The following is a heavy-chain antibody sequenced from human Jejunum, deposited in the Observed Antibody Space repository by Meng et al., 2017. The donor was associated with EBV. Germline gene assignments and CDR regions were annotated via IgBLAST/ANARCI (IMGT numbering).Heavy chain of an antibody. V-gene: IGHV7-4-1*02. CDR2: IHTNTGNP. J-gene: IGHJ5*01. D-gene: IGHD3-16*02. Sequence: QVQLVQSGSALKNPGASVKVSCKTFGYTFTSTAINWLRQAPGQGLEWMGWIHTNTGNPTYVQGFTGRFVFSLDTSVSTAYLQISSLKPDDTGVYYCARGRSSYLDSWGQGTLVTVST. CDR1: GYTFTSTA. CDR3: ARGRSSYLDS.